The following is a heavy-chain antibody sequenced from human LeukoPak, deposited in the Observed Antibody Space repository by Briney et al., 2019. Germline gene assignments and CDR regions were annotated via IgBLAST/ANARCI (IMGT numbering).Heavy chain of an antibody. V-gene: IGHV3-43*01. Sequence: PGGSLRLSCAASGFTFDDYTMHWVRKAPAKGLEWVSLISWDGGSTYYADSVKSRCTISRDNSKNFLYLQMNSVRTEDSGLYYCAKEGSSGWYLFYWGQGTLVTVSS. J-gene: IGHJ4*02. CDR1: GFTFDDYT. CDR2: ISWDGGST. CDR3: AKEGSSGWYLFY. D-gene: IGHD6-19*01.